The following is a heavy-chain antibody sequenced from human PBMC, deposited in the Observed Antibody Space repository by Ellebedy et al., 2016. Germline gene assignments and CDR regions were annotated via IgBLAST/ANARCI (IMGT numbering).Heavy chain of an antibody. J-gene: IGHJ4*02. CDR3: ARDGSEWSRDY. CDR2: ISGSSGTT. V-gene: IGHV3-48*04. Sequence: GGSLRLSXAASGFTFSSYSMNWVRQAAGKGLEWVSYISGSSGTTYYADSVKGRFIISRDNTKNSLFLQMNSLGVEDTAVYYCARDGSEWSRDYWGQGTLVTVSS. CDR1: GFTFSSYS. D-gene: IGHD3-3*01.